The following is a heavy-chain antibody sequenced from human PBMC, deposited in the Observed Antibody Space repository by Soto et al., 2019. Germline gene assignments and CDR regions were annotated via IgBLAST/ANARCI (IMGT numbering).Heavy chain of an antibody. Sequence: EVQLVESGGCLVKPGGSLRLSCAASGFTFSSYSMNWVRQAPGKGLEGVSSISSSSSYIYYADSVKGRFTISRDNAKNSLYLQMNSLRAEDTAVYYCAIVPSDRVWYFDLWGRGTLVTVSS. CDR1: GFTFSSYS. V-gene: IGHV3-21*01. D-gene: IGHD3-22*01. CDR2: ISSSSSYI. CDR3: AIVPSDRVWYFDL. J-gene: IGHJ2*01.